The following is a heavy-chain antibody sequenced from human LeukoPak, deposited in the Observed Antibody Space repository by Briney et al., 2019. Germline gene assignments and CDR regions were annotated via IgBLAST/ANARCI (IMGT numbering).Heavy chain of an antibody. Sequence: SETLSLTCAVYGGSFSGYYWSWIRQPPGKGLEWIGEINHSGSTNYNPSLKSRVTISVDTSKNQFSLKLSSVTAADTAVYYCARLGYSSGWYSDYWGQGTLVTASS. CDR2: INHSGST. D-gene: IGHD6-19*01. V-gene: IGHV4-34*01. J-gene: IGHJ4*02. CDR3: ARLGYSSGWYSDY. CDR1: GGSFSGYY.